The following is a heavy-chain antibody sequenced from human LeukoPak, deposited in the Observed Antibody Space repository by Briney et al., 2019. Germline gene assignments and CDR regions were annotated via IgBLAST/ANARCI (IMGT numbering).Heavy chain of an antibody. CDR3: ARAGPEADDYGDYRYYYYMDV. Sequence: ASVKVSCKASGYTFTSYDINWVRQATGQGLEWMGWMNPNSGNTGYAQKFQGRVTMTRNTSISTAYMELSSLRSEDTAVYYCARAGPEADDYGDYRYYYYMDVWGKGTTVSISS. V-gene: IGHV1-8*01. CDR1: GYTFTSYD. CDR2: MNPNSGNT. D-gene: IGHD4-17*01. J-gene: IGHJ6*03.